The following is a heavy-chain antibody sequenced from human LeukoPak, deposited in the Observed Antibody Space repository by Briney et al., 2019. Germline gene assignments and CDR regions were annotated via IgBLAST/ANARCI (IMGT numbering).Heavy chain of an antibody. CDR3: ARGGQWFHPQSYYFDY. CDR1: GGSFSGYY. D-gene: IGHD3-22*01. Sequence: KPSETLPLTCAVYGGSFSGYYWSWIRQPPGKGLEWIGEINHSGSTNYNPSLKSRVTISVDTSKNQFSLKLSSVTAADTAVYYCARGGQWFHPQSYYFDYWGQGTLVTVSS. J-gene: IGHJ4*02. V-gene: IGHV4-34*01. CDR2: INHSGST.